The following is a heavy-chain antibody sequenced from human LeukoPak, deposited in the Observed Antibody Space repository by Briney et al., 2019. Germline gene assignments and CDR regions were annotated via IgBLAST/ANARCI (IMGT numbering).Heavy chain of an antibody. CDR2: ISSSGSTI. Sequence: PGGSLRLSCAASGFTFSSYEMNWVRQAPEKGLEWVSYISSSGSTIYYADSVKGRFTISRDNAKNSLYLQMNSLRAEDTAVYYCARNAWGAVETAGDYWGQGTLVTVSS. V-gene: IGHV3-48*03. J-gene: IGHJ4*02. CDR3: ARNAWGAVETAGDY. D-gene: IGHD6-19*01. CDR1: GFTFSSYE.